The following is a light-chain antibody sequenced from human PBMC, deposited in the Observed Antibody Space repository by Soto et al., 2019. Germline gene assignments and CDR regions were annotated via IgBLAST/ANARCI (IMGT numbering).Light chain of an antibody. CDR2: DAS. Sequence: EIVLTQFPGTLSLSPGERATLSCRASQSVSSSNLAWHQQKPGQAPRLLIFDASSRATGIPDRFSGSGSGTDFTLTISRLEPEDYAVYYCQQYGSSPFTFGPGTKVDIK. CDR1: QSVSSSN. V-gene: IGKV3-20*01. J-gene: IGKJ3*01. CDR3: QQYGSSPFT.